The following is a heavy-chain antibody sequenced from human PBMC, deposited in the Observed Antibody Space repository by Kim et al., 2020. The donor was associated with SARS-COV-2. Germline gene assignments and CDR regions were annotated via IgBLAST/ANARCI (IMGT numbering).Heavy chain of an antibody. CDR3: ARTGYYYGSGSLYGMDV. CDR1: GYTFTSYA. Sequence: ASVKVSCKASGYTFTSYAMNWVRQAHGQGLEWMVWINTNTGNPTYAQGFTGRFVFSLDTSVSTAYLQISSLKAEDTAVYYCARTGYYYGSGSLYGMDVWGQGTTGTVSS. J-gene: IGHJ6*02. CDR2: INTNTGNP. D-gene: IGHD3-10*01. V-gene: IGHV7-4-1*02.